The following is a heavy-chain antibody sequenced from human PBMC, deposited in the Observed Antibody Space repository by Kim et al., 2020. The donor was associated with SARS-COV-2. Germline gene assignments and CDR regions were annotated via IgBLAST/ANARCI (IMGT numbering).Heavy chain of an antibody. CDR2: IKQDGSEK. J-gene: IGHJ5*02. V-gene: IGHV3-7*01. Sequence: GGSLRLSCAASGFTFSSYWMSWVRQAPGKGLEWVANIKQDGSEKYYVDSVKGRFTISRDNAKNSLYLQMNSLRAEDTAVYYCARSPYYYGSGSGDWFDPWGQGTLVTVSS. CDR1: GFTFSSYW. D-gene: IGHD3-10*01. CDR3: ARSPYYYGSGSGDWFDP.